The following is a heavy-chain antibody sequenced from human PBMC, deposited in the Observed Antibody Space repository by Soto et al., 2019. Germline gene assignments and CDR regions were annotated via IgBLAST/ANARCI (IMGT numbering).Heavy chain of an antibody. CDR3: ARVGYYDSSGYYYVRGFGWFDP. J-gene: IGHJ5*02. Sequence: PSETLSLTCAVYGGSFSGYYWSWIRQPPGKGLEWIGEINHSGSTNYNPSLKSRVTISVDTSKNQFSLKLSSVTAADTAVYYCARVGYYDSSGYYYVRGFGWFDPWGQGTLVTVSS. CDR1: GGSFSGYY. V-gene: IGHV4-34*01. D-gene: IGHD3-22*01. CDR2: INHSGST.